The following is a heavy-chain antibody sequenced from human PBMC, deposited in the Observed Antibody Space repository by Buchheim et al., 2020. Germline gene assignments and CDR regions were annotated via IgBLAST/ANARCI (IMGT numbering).Heavy chain of an antibody. J-gene: IGHJ4*02. D-gene: IGHD6-13*01. Sequence: QVQLQQWGAGLLKPSETLSLTCAVYGGSFSGYYWSWIRQPPGKGLEWIGEINHSGSTNYNPSLTSRVTISVDTFKNQFSLKLSSVTAADTAVYYCARGGGIAAAGNRPEGFDYWGQGTL. V-gene: IGHV4-34*01. CDR2: INHSGST. CDR1: GGSFSGYY. CDR3: ARGGGIAAAGNRPEGFDY.